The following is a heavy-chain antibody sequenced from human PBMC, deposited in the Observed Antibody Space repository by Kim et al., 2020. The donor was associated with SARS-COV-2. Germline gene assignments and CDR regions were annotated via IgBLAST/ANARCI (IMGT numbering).Heavy chain of an antibody. D-gene: IGHD4-17*01. J-gene: IGHJ4*02. V-gene: IGHV3-15*01. CDR3: TTEANGDYFDY. CDR2: T. Sequence: TEYAAPVKGRVTISRDDSKNTLYLQMNSLKTEDTAMHYCTTEANGDYFDYWGQGTLVTVSS.